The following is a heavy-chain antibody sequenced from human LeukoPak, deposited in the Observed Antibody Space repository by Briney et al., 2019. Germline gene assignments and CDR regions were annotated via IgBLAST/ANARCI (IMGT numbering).Heavy chain of an antibody. J-gene: IGHJ4*02. D-gene: IGHD6-19*01. CDR3: ARSGSSGWYSPFDY. CDR2: INPNSGGT. Sequence: GASVKVSCKASGYTFTGYYMHWVRQAPGQGLEWMGRINPNSGGTNYAQKFQGRVTMTRDTSISTAYMELSRLRSDDTAVYYCARSGSSGWYSPFDYWGQGTLVTVSS. CDR1: GYTFTGYY. V-gene: IGHV1-2*06.